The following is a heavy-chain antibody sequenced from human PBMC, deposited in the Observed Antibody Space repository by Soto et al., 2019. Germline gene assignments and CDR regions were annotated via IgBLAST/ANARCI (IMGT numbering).Heavy chain of an antibody. D-gene: IGHD1-26*01. CDR2: ISSSSSTM. CDR3: ARDSTDADSGSYSGDY. CDR1: GFTFSSYS. J-gene: IGHJ4*02. Sequence: EVQLVESGGGLVQPGGSLRLSCAASGFTFSSYSMNWVRQATGKGLEWVSYISSSSSTMYYADSVKGRFTISRDNAKNSLFLHMNSLRDEDTAVYYCARDSTDADSGSYSGDYWGQGTLVTVSS. V-gene: IGHV3-48*02.